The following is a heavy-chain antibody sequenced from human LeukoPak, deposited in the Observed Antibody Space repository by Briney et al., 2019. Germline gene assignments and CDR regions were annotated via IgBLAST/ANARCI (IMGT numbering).Heavy chain of an antibody. CDR2: ISYDGSNK. CDR1: GFTFSSYA. J-gene: IGHJ4*02. V-gene: IGHV3-30-3*01. D-gene: IGHD5-12*01. Sequence: GGSLRLSCAASGFTFSSYAMHWVRQAPGKGLEWVAAISYDGSNKYYADSVKGRFTISRDNSKNTLYLQMNSLRAEDTAVYYCAREAVSWLAFDYWGQGTLVTVSS. CDR3: AREAVSWLAFDY.